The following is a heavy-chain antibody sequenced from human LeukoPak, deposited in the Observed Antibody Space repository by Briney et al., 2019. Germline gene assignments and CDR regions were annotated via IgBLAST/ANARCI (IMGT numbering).Heavy chain of an antibody. Sequence: SETLSLTCIVSGGSISSYYWSWIRQPPGKGLEWIGYIYYSGSSNYNPSLKSRVTISVDTSKNQFSLKLSSVTAADTAVYFCARGGVNIDYWGQGTLVTVSS. D-gene: IGHD3-10*01. CDR1: GGSISSYY. V-gene: IGHV4-59*01. J-gene: IGHJ4*02. CDR3: ARGGVNIDY. CDR2: IYYSGSS.